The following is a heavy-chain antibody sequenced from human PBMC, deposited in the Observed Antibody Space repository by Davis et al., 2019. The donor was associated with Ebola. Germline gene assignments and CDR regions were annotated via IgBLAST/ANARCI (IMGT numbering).Heavy chain of an antibody. Sequence: GESLKISCKVSGDTFPTYWISWVRQMPGKGLEWMGRINPSDSYTNYSPSFQGHVTISADKSISTAYLQWSSLKASDTAMYYCARVRNKQLVGSDYWGQGTLVTVSS. J-gene: IGHJ4*02. CDR2: INPSDSYT. CDR1: GDTFPTYW. D-gene: IGHD6-6*01. CDR3: ARVRNKQLVGSDY. V-gene: IGHV5-10-1*01.